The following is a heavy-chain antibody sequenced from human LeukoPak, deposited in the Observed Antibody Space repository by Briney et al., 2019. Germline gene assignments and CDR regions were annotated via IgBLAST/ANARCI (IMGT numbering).Heavy chain of an antibody. CDR1: GGSISSSTYY. J-gene: IGHJ4*02. D-gene: IGHD5-18*01. V-gene: IGHV4-61*01. CDR3: ARHGSGYSYDY. CDR2: LYNSGST. Sequence: SETLSLTCTVSGGSISSSTYYWSWIRQPPGKGLQWIGYLYNSGSTNNNPSLKSRVTISVHTSKNQFSLKLNSVTPADTAVYYCARHGSGYSYDYWGQGTLVTVSS.